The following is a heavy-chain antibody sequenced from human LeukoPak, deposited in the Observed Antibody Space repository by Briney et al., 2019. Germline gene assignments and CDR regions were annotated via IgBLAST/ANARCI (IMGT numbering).Heavy chain of an antibody. D-gene: IGHD2-8*01. CDR3: ARALGYCTNGLCYGGSLPPNFDY. J-gene: IGHJ4*02. Sequence: GSLRLSCAASGFTFSSYGMSWVRQAPGKGLKWVSDISASGGSTYYADSVKGRFTISRDDAKNSVYLRMNSLRAEDTAVYYCARALGYCTNGLCYGGSLPPNFDYWGQGTLVTVSS. CDR1: GFTFSSYG. V-gene: IGHV3-23*01. CDR2: ISASGGST.